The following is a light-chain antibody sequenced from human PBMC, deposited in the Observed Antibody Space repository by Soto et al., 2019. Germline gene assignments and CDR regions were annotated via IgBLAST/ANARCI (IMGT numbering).Light chain of an antibody. Sequence: EIVLTQSPGTLSLSPGERATFSCRASQSVSSSYIAWYQQKRGQAPRRLIYGASIRATGIPDRFSGSGSGTDFTLTISSLQPEDVATYYCQQYNNFRWTFGQGTKVDIK. CDR2: GAS. CDR3: QQYNNFRWT. V-gene: IGKV3-20*01. J-gene: IGKJ1*01. CDR1: QSVSSSY.